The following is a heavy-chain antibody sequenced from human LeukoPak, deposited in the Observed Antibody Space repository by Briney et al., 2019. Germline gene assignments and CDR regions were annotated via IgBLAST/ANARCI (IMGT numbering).Heavy chain of an antibody. CDR2: IYYSGST. CDR3: ARGDIVLIVYASH. CDR1: GGSISSGDYY. J-gene: IGHJ4*02. Sequence: PSQTLSLICTVSGGSISSGDYYWSWIRQPPGKGLEWIGYIYYSGSTYYNPSLKSRVTISVDTSKNQFSLKLSSVTAADTAVYYCARGDIVLIVYASHWGQGTLVTVSS. D-gene: IGHD2-8*01. V-gene: IGHV4-30-4*01.